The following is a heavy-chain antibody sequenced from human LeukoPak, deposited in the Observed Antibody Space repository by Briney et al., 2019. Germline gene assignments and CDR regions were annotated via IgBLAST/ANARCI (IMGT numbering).Heavy chain of an antibody. J-gene: IGHJ4*02. CDR2: INPSGGST. Sequence: ASVKVSCKASGYTFTSYYMHWVRQAPGQGLEWMGIINPSGGSTNYAQKFQGRVTMTRDTSTSTVYMEMSSLRSEDTAVYYCARVVDRYCSGGSCYPSFDYWGQGTLVTVSS. D-gene: IGHD2-15*01. CDR1: GYTFTSYY. CDR3: ARVVDRYCSGGSCYPSFDY. V-gene: IGHV1-46*01.